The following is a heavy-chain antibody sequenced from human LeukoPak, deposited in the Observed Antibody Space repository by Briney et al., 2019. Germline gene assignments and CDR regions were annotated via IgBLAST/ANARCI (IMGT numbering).Heavy chain of an antibody. CDR2: INSDGSST. J-gene: IGHJ4*02. CDR3: ARDIVVVVAATDK. CDR1: GFTFSSYW. D-gene: IGHD2-15*01. V-gene: IGHV3-74*01. Sequence: HPGGSLRLSCAAAGFTFSSYWMHWVRQAPGKGLVWVSRINSDGSSTSYAESVKGRFTISRDNAKNTLYLQMNSLRAEDTAVYYCARDIVVVVAATDKWGQGTLVTVSS.